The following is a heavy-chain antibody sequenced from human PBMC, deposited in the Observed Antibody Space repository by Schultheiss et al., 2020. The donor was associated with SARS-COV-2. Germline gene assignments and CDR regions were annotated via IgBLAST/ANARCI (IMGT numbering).Heavy chain of an antibody. J-gene: IGHJ3*02. CDR3: ARAGIAVADDAFDI. CDR1: GFIFSNAW. Sequence: GGSLRLSCATSGFIFSNAWMSWVRQAPGKGLEWVSVIYSGGSTYYADSVKGRFTISRDNSKNTLYLQMNSLRAEDTAVYYCARAGIAVADDAFDIWGQGTMVTVSS. CDR2: IYSGGST. V-gene: IGHV3-53*01. D-gene: IGHD6-19*01.